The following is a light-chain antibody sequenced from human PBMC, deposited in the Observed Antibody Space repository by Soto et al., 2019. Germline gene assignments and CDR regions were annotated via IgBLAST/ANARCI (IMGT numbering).Light chain of an antibody. CDR3: MQATLWPWT. V-gene: IGKV2-30*01. Sequence: DVVMTQSPLSLPVTLGQPASISCRSSQSLVSSNGNTFLIWFQQRPGQSPRRLIYKVSNRNSAVPDRFAGSGSGTDFTLEISRVEAEDVGVYYCMQATLWPWTFGQGTKVEI. CDR2: KVS. J-gene: IGKJ1*01. CDR1: QSLVSSNGNTF.